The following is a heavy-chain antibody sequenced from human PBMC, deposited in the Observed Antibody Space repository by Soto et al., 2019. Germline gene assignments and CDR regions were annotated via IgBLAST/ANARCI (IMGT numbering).Heavy chain of an antibody. V-gene: IGHV3-33*01. J-gene: IGHJ4*02. D-gene: IGHD1-26*01. CDR2: IWYDGSNK. CDR1: GFTFSSYG. Sequence: QVQLVESGGGVVQPGRSLRLSCAASGFTFSSYGMHWVRQAPGKGLEWVAVIWYDGSNKYYADSVKGRFAISRDNSKNPLSLQMTSLRAADTVVYYCASPVVGATSGYWGQGTLVAVSS. CDR3: ASPVVGATSGY.